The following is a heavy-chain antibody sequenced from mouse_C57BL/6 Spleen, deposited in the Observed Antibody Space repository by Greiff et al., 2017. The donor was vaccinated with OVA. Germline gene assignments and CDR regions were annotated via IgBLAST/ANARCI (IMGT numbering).Heavy chain of an antibody. D-gene: IGHD1-1*01. CDR2: IYPGSGST. Sequence: QVQLQQPGAELVKPGASVKMSCKASGYTFTSYWITWVKQRPGQGLEWIGDIYPGSGSTNYNEKFKSKATLPVDTSSSTAYMQLSSLTSEDSAVYYCARCDYYFYAMDYWGQGTSVTVSS. J-gene: IGHJ4*01. CDR3: ARCDYYFYAMDY. V-gene: IGHV1-55*01. CDR1: GYTFTSYW.